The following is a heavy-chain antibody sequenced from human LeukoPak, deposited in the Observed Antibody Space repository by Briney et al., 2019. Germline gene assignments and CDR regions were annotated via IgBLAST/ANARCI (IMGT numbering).Heavy chain of an antibody. CDR2: IIPILGIA. Sequence: SVKVSCKASGGTFSSYAISWVRQAPGQGLEWMGRIIPILGIANYAQKFQGRVTITADKSTSTAYRELSSLRSEDTAVYYCARGWGYNLLDYWGQGTLVTVSS. D-gene: IGHD5-24*01. CDR3: ARGWGYNLLDY. CDR1: GGTFSSYA. V-gene: IGHV1-69*04. J-gene: IGHJ4*02.